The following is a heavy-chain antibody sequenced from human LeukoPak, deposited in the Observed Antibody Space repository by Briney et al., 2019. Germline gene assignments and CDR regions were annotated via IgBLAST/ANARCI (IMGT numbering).Heavy chain of an antibody. J-gene: IGHJ4*02. CDR1: GFSFSSYG. D-gene: IGHD6-19*01. V-gene: IGHV3-30*02. CDR2: IRSDGSNK. CDR3: ARILDSAWGELGD. Sequence: GGSLRLSCAGSGFSFSSYGMHWVRQAPGKGLEWMAFIRSDGSNKYYADSVKGRFTISRDNSKNTLYLQMNSLRAEGTAVYYCARILDSAWGELGDWGQGTLVTVSS.